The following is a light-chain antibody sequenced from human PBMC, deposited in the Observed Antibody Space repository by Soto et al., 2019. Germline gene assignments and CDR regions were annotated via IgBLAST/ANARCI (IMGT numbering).Light chain of an antibody. Sequence: EIVMTQSPATLSVSPGERATLSCRASQSVSSNLAWYQQKPGQAPRLLIYGASTRATGIPARFSGSGSGTEFPLTISILQSEDFAFYYCQQYNNWPRTFGQGTKVEIK. J-gene: IGKJ1*01. CDR2: GAS. CDR1: QSVSSN. V-gene: IGKV3-15*01. CDR3: QQYNNWPRT.